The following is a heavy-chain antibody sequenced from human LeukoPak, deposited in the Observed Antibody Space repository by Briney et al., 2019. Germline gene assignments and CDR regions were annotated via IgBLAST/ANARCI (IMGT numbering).Heavy chain of an antibody. J-gene: IGHJ4*02. V-gene: IGHV3-33*01. D-gene: IGHD3-22*01. Sequence: GGSLRLSCAASGFTFSSYGMHWVRQAPGKGLEWVAVICYDGSNKYYADSVKGRFTISRDNSKNTLYLQMNSLRAEDTAVYYCARDWPSLYDSSGYARAALDYWGQGTLVTVSS. CDR2: ICYDGSNK. CDR3: ARDWPSLYDSSGYARAALDY. CDR1: GFTFSSYG.